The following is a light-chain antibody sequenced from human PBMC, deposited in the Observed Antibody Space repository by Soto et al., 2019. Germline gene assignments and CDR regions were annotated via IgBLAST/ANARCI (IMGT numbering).Light chain of an antibody. Sequence: DIQMTQSPSSVSASIGDTVTITCRASQAINVYLNWYQQKPGEVPKLLIYSASSLHSGVPSRFTGSGSETDFTLTIRSLQPEDFATDYCQHSYVAPYSFGQGTKV. J-gene: IGKJ2*03. CDR2: SAS. CDR1: QAINVY. CDR3: QHSYVAPYS. V-gene: IGKV1-39*01.